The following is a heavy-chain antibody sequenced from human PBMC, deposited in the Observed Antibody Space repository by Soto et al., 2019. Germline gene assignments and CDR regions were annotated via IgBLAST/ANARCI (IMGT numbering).Heavy chain of an antibody. Sequence: AGSRRVCCAGCRFTFSSYWMSWVRQAPGKGLEWVANIKLDGSEKYYVDSVKGRFTISRDNAKNSLYLQLNSLRAEDTAVYFCAREMRLLSPPNFDYWGQGTLVTVSS. D-gene: IGHD3-3*01. CDR2: IKLDGSEK. J-gene: IGHJ4*02. CDR3: AREMRLLSPPNFDY. V-gene: IGHV3-7*01. CDR1: RFTFSSYW.